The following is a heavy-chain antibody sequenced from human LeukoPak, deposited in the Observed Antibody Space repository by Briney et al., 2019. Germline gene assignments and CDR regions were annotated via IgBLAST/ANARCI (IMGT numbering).Heavy chain of an antibody. CDR3: ATRAEGYYYGSGSYYGMDV. CDR1: GFTVSSNY. Sequence: VGSLRLSCAASGFTVSSNYMSWVRQAPGKGLEWVSLIYSDGTTYYADSVKGRFTTSRDNSKNTLYLQMDSLRAEDTAVYFCATRAEGYYYGSGSYYGMDVWGQGTTVTVSS. V-gene: IGHV3-66*01. CDR2: IYSDGTT. D-gene: IGHD3-10*01. J-gene: IGHJ6*02.